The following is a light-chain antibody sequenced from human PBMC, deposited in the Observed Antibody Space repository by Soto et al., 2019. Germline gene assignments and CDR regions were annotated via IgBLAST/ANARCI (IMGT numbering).Light chain of an antibody. CDR1: QSVSSNS. CDR3: QQYGGSPPT. CDR2: GTS. J-gene: IGKJ1*01. Sequence: EIVLTQSPGTLSLSPGESATLSCRASQSVSSNSLAWYRRNPGQPPSLLIYGTSTRATGIPRRFSGSGSATDFTLTITRLEPEDFAVYYCQQYGGSPPTFGQGTKVEVK. V-gene: IGKV3-20*01.